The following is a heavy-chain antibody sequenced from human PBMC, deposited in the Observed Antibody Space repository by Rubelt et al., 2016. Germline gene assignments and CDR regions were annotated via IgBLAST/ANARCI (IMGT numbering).Heavy chain of an antibody. D-gene: IGHD6-13*01. Sequence: EVQLVESGGGLVQPGGSLRLSCAASGFTFSDCAMHWVRQAPGKGLEWVSDLSGSGGSTSYADSVKGRFPISRDNSKNRLYLQMNSLRAEDTAVYYCATSTHSSNWYYDYWGQGTLVTVSS. CDR1: GFTFSDCA. V-gene: IGHV3-23*04. CDR3: ATSTHSSNWYYDY. CDR2: LSGSGGST. J-gene: IGHJ4*02.